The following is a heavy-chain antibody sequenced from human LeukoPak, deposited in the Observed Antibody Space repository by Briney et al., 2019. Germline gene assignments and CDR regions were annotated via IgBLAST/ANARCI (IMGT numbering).Heavy chain of an antibody. CDR1: GGSISSSNW. Sequence: SETLSLTCAVSGGSISSSNWWSWVRQPPGKGLEWIGEIYHSGSTNYNPSLKIRVTISVDKSKNQFSLKLSSVTAADTAVYYCARATYDFWSAKRVWAIHVDYWGQGTLVTVSS. J-gene: IGHJ4*02. D-gene: IGHD3-3*01. CDR2: IYHSGST. V-gene: IGHV4-4*02. CDR3: ARATYDFWSAKRVWAIHVDY.